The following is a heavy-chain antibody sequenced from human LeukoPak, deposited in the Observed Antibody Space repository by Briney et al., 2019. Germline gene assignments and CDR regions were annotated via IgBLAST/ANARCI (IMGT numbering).Heavy chain of an antibody. CDR2: IYYSGST. J-gene: IGHJ4*02. V-gene: IGHV4-59*01. CDR3: ARTVTYYYGSGSYFDY. D-gene: IGHD3-10*01. Sequence: SETLSLTCTVSGGSIRSYYWSWIRQPPGKGLEWIGYIYYSGSTNYNPSLKSRVTISVDTSKNQFSLKLSSVTAADTAVYYCARTVTYYYGSGSYFDYWGQGTLVTVSS. CDR1: GGSIRSYY.